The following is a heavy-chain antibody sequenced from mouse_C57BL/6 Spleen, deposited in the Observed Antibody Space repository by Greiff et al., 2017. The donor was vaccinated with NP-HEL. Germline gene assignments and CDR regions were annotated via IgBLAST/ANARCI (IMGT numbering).Heavy chain of an antibody. D-gene: IGHD2-4*01. CDR1: GYTFTDYN. V-gene: IGHV1-22*01. CDR2: INPNNGGT. CDR3: ASHYDYVDWYFDV. Sequence: EVQLQQSGPELVKPGASVKMSCKASGYTFTDYNMHWVKQSHGKSLEWIGYINPNNGGTSYNQKFKGKATLTVNKSSSTAYMELRSLTSEDSAVYYCASHYDYVDWYFDVWGTGTTVTVAS. J-gene: IGHJ1*03.